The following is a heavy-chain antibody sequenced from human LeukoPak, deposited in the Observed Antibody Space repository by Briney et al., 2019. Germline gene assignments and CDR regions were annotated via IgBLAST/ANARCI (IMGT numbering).Heavy chain of an antibody. V-gene: IGHV3-33*01. J-gene: IGHJ6*02. Sequence: PGGSLRLSCAASGFTFSSYGMHWVRQAPGKGLEWVAVIWYDGSNKYYADSVKGRFTISRDNSKNTLYLQMNSLRAEDTAVYYCARDYDILTGYLGSYYYGMDVWGQGTTVTVSS. CDR1: GFTFSSYG. CDR3: ARDYDILTGYLGSYYYGMDV. CDR2: IWYDGSNK. D-gene: IGHD3-9*01.